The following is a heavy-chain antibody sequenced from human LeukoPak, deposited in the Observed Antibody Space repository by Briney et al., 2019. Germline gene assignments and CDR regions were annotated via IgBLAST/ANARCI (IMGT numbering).Heavy chain of an antibody. V-gene: IGHV4-61*02. CDR1: GGSISSGSYY. D-gene: IGHD3-10*01. Sequence: SETLSLTCTVSGGSISSGSYYWSWIRQPAGKGLEWIGRIYTSGSTNYNPSLKSRVTISVDISKNQFSLKLSSVTAADMAVYYCARVIGDYYGSGSPSYYFDYWGQGTLVTVSS. CDR3: ARVIGDYYGSGSPSYYFDY. J-gene: IGHJ4*02. CDR2: IYTSGST.